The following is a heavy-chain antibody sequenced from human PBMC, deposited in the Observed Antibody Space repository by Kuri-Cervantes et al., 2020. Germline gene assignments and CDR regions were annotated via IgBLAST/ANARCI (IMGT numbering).Heavy chain of an antibody. J-gene: IGHJ4*02. D-gene: IGHD3-22*01. CDR2: IYHSGST. CDR1: GGSISSGGYS. V-gene: IGHV4-30-2*05. Sequence: LRLSCGVSGGSISSGGYSWNWSRQPPGKGLEWIGNIYHSGSTFYNPSLKSRLTISVDTSRNQFSLMMSSVTAADTAVYYCARVDSSGSWYFDSWGQGTLVTVSS. CDR3: ARVDSSGSWYFDS.